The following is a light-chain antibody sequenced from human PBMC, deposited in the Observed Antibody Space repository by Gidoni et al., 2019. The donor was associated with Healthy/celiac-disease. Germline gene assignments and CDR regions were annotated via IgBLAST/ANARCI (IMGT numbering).Light chain of an antibody. J-gene: IGKJ4*01. Sequence: DIVMTQSPDSLAVSLGESATINCKSSQSVLYSSNNKNYLAWYQQKPGQPPKLLIYWASTRESGVPDRFSGSGSGTDFTLTISSLQAEDVAVYYCQQYYSTLRTFGGGTKVEIK. CDR2: WAS. V-gene: IGKV4-1*01. CDR3: QQYYSTLRT. CDR1: QSVLYSSNNKNY.